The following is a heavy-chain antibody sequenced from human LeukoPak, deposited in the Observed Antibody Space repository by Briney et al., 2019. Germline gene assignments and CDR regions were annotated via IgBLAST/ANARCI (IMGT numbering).Heavy chain of an antibody. CDR1: GGSISSYY. Sequence: SETLSLTRTVSGGSISSYYWSWIRQPPGKGLEWIGYIYYSGSTNYNPSLKSRVTISVDTSKNQFSLKLSSVTAADTAVYYCARGSSGYPYYFDYWGQGTLVTVSS. CDR2: IYYSGST. D-gene: IGHD3-22*01. J-gene: IGHJ4*02. V-gene: IGHV4-59*01. CDR3: ARGSSGYPYYFDY.